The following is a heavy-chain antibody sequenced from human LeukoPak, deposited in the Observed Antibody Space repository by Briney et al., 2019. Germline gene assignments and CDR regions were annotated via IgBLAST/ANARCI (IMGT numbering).Heavy chain of an antibody. CDR2: IYYSGST. Sequence: SSETLSLTCTVSGGSISSYYWSWIRQPPGKGLEWIGYIYYSGSTNYNPSLKSRVTISVDTSRNSFSLELSSVTAADTAVYYCARVGYCGGDCYPFDYWGQGTLTTISS. D-gene: IGHD2-21*02. J-gene: IGHJ4*02. V-gene: IGHV4-59*12. CDR1: GGSISSYY. CDR3: ARVGYCGGDCYPFDY.